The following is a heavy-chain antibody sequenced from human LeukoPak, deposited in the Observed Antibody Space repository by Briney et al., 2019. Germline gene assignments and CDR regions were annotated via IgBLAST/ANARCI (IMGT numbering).Heavy chain of an antibody. D-gene: IGHD2-21*01. CDR1: GFXFSSHD. CDR3: ARSRTLWGALDI. J-gene: IGHJ3*02. CDR2: IGTAGDP. V-gene: IGHV3-13*05. Sequence: GESLRLSCGASGFXFSSHDMHWVRQTTGKGLEWVSGIGTAGDPYYLDSVKGRFTISRENAKNSLYLQMNSLRAGDTAVYYCARSRTLWGALDIWGQGTMVTVSS.